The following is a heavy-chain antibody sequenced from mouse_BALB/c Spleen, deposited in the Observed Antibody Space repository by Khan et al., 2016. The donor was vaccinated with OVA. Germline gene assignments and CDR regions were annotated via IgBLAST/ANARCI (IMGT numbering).Heavy chain of an antibody. Sequence: EVQLQQSGAELVKPGASVKLSCTASGFNIKDTDMHWVKQRPEQGLEWIGRIDPANGNTKYDPKFQGKATITADTSSNTAYLQLSSLTSEDTAVYYCASINAWGQGTPLTVSS. V-gene: IGHV14-3*02. CDR1: GFNIKDTD. CDR3: ASINA. CDR2: IDPANGNT. J-gene: IGHJ2*01.